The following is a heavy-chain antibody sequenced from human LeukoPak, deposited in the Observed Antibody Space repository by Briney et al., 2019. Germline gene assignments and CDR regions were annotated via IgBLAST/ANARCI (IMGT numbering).Heavy chain of an antibody. D-gene: IGHD3-10*01. CDR2: IYDSGNT. Sequence: PSETLSLTCTVSGGSISGYYWSWIRQSPGKGLEWIGYIYDSGNTNYNPSLKSRVTVSGDTSKNQFSLKLRSVTAADTAVYYCARDSKYYGSGSIGGFDHWGQGILVTVSS. CDR3: ARDSKYYGSGSIGGFDH. J-gene: IGHJ4*02. CDR1: GGSISGYY. V-gene: IGHV4-59*01.